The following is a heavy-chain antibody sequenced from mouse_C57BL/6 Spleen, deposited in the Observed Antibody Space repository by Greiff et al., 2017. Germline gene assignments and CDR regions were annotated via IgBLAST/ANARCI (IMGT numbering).Heavy chain of an antibody. D-gene: IGHD3-2*02. J-gene: IGHJ2*01. Sequence: VKLQESGPELVKPGASVKLSCKASGYTFTSYDINWVKQRPGQGLEWIGWIYPRDGSTKYNEKFKGKATLTVDTSSSTAYMELHSLTSEDSAVYFCARPRAAQALYYVDYWGQGTTLTVSS. V-gene: IGHV1-85*01. CDR2: IYPRDGST. CDR3: ARPRAAQALYYVDY. CDR1: GYTFTSYD.